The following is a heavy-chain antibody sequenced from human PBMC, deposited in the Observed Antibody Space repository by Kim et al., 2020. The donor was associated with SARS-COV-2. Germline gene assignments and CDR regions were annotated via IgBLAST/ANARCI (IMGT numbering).Heavy chain of an antibody. CDR3: ARDLNSGSYYLDY. D-gene: IGHD1-26*01. Sequence: GGSLRLSCAASGFTFSSYGMHWVRQAPGKGLEWVAVISYDGSNKYYADSVKGRFTISRDNSKNTLYLQMNSLRAEDTAVYYCARDLNSGSYYLDYWGQGTLVTVSS. CDR2: ISYDGSNK. CDR1: GFTFSSYG. J-gene: IGHJ4*02. V-gene: IGHV3-33*05.